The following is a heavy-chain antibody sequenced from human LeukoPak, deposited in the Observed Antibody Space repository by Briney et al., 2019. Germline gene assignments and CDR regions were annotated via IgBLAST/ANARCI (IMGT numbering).Heavy chain of an antibody. CDR3: ARDHPNYYYYMDV. CDR2: INHSGST. CDR1: GGSFSGYY. V-gene: IGHV4-34*01. J-gene: IGHJ6*03. Sequence: SETLSLTCAVYGGSFSGYYWSWIRQPPGKGLEWIGEINHSGSTNYNPPLKSRVTISVDTSKNQFSLKLSSVTAADTAVYYCARDHPNYYYYMDVWGKGTTVTVSS.